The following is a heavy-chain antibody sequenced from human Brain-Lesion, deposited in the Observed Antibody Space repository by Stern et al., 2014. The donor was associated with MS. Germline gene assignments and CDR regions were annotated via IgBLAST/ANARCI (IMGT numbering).Heavy chain of an antibody. CDR2: INPKSGGT. CDR3: ATYYYDSTGYNDF. CDR1: GYTFTGYY. J-gene: IGHJ4*02. Sequence: QVQLVQSGAEVKKPGASVKVSCKASGYTFTGYYMHWVRQAPGQGLEWMGWINPKSGGTNYAQKFQGWVTMTRDTSINTAYMELSRLRSDDTAVHYCATYYYDSTGYNDFWGQGTLVTVSS. V-gene: IGHV1-2*04. D-gene: IGHD3-22*01.